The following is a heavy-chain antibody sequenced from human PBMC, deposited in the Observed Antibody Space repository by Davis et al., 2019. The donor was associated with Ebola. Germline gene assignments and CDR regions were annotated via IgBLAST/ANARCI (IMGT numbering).Heavy chain of an antibody. D-gene: IGHD1-1*01. CDR2: INPNSGGT. CDR1: GYTFTGYY. Sequence: ASVKVSCKASGYTFTGYYMHCVRQAPGQGLEWMGWINPNSGGTNYAQKFQGWVTMTRDTSISTAYMELSRLRSDDTAVYYCARGGATGTQGVYYYYGMDVWGQGTTVTVSS. J-gene: IGHJ6*02. CDR3: ARGGATGTQGVYYYYGMDV. V-gene: IGHV1-2*04.